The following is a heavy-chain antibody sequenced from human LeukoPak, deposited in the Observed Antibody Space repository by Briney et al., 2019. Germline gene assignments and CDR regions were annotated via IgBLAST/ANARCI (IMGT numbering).Heavy chain of an antibody. CDR3: ASHKGPYSSSWPFGY. J-gene: IGHJ4*02. CDR1: GFTFSTYG. Sequence: GGSLRLSCAASGFTFSTYGMHWVRQGPGKGLEWVAVIAYDGSNTHYRDSVKGRFTISRDNAKNSLYLQMNSLRAEDTAVYYCASHKGPYSSSWPFGYWGQGTLVTVSS. D-gene: IGHD6-13*01. V-gene: IGHV3-30*03. CDR2: IAYDGSNT.